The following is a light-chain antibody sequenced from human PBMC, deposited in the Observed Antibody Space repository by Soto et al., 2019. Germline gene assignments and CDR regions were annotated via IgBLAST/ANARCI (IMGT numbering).Light chain of an antibody. V-gene: IGKV1-5*03. CDR3: QQYDRYPLT. J-gene: IGKJ4*01. CDR1: QTVSNW. Sequence: DIQMTQSPYTLSESVRDRVTITCRASQTVSNWLAWYQQKPGQAPKLLIYKASTLESGVPSRFSGGGSGTEFTLTISSLQPDDFATYYCQQYDRYPLTFGGGTKVEIK. CDR2: KAS.